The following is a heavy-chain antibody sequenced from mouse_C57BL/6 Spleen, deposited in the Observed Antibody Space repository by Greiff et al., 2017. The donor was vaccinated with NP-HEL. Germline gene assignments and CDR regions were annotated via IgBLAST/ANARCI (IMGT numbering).Heavy chain of an antibody. CDR2: IDPSDSYT. CDR3: ARRDGNYADY. Sequence: QVQLQQPGAELVMPGASVKLSCKASGYTFTSYWMHWVKQRPGQGLEWIGEIDPSDSYTNYNQKFKGESTLTVDKSSSTAYMQLSSLTSEDSAVYYCARRDGNYADYWGQGTTLTVSS. V-gene: IGHV1-69*01. CDR1: GYTFTSYW. D-gene: IGHD2-1*01. J-gene: IGHJ2*01.